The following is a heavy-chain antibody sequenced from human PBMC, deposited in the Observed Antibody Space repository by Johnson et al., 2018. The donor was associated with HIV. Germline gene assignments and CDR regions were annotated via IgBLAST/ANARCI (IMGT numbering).Heavy chain of an antibody. D-gene: IGHD3-16*01. CDR2: IPFHGNQQ. Sequence: QVQLVESGGGVVQPGGSLRLSCAASGFTFSSYAMHWVRQAPGKGLEWVAYIPFHGNQQYYADSVKGRFTISRDDSKNTLYLQMNSLKTEDTSLYYWARGGLGYQDYHDPFDVWGQGTMVTVSA. CDR1: GFTFSSYA. V-gene: IGHV3-33*05. J-gene: IGHJ3*01. CDR3: ARGGLGYQDYHDPFDV.